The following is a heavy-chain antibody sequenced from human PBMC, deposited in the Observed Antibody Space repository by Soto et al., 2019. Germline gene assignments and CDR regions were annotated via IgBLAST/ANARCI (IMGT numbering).Heavy chain of an antibody. J-gene: IGHJ4*02. CDR2: ISYDGSNK. D-gene: IGHD3-3*01. CDR1: GFTFSSYA. CDR3: ARDQPYYDFWSGYYIGYYFDY. V-gene: IGHV3-30-3*01. Sequence: GGSLRLSCAASGFTFSSYAMHWVRQAPGKGLEWVAVISYDGSNKYYADSVKGRFTISRDNSKNTLYLQMNSLRAEDTAVYYCARDQPYYDFWSGYYIGYYFDYWGQGTLVTVSS.